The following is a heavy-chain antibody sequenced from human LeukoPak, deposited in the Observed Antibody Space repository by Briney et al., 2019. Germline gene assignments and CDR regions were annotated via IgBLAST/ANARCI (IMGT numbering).Heavy chain of an antibody. CDR2: INSDGSST. CDR3: ARVVVINGADY. J-gene: IGHJ4*02. CDR1: GFTFSSYW. Sequence: GGSLRLSCAASGFTFSSYWMHWVRQAPGKGLVWVSRINSDGSSTSYADSVKGRFTIFRDNAKNTLHLQMNSLRAEDTAVYYCARVVVINGADYWGQGTLVTVSS. D-gene: IGHD3-22*01. V-gene: IGHV3-74*01.